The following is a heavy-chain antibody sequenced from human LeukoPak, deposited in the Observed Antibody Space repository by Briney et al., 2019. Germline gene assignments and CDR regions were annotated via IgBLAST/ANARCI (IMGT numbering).Heavy chain of an antibody. CDR2: IVVGSGNT. J-gene: IGHJ4*02. V-gene: IGHV1-58*02. CDR3: AATEDDSSGYSGDY. Sequence: EASVKVSCKASGFTFTSSAMQWVRQARGQRFEWIGWIVVGSGNTNYAQKFQERVTITRDMSTSTAYMELSSLRSEDTAVYYCAATEDDSSGYSGDYWGQGTLVTVSS. D-gene: IGHD3-22*01. CDR1: GFTFTSSA.